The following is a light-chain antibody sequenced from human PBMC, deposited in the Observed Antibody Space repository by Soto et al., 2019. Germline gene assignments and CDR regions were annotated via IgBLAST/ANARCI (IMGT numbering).Light chain of an antibody. V-gene: IGLV2-8*01. Sequence: QSVLAQPPSVSGSPGQSVTISCTGTRRHVSDYYRFSWYQHLPGSAPKLLIYEVNKRPSGVPDSFSGSKSGNTAHMPVSGLQAEDEADYYCSSYAGSGNVFGTGTKVTVL. CDR2: EVN. J-gene: IGLJ1*01. CDR1: RRHVSDYYR. CDR3: SSYAGSGNV.